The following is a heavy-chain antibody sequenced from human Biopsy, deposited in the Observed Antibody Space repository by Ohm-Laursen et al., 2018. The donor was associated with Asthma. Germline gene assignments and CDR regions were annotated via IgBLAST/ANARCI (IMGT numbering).Heavy chain of an antibody. Sequence: SLRLSCAASGFSFSNYGMHWVRQAPGKGLDWVAVISFDGTNRNYTDSVKGRFTISRDNSRNTLHLEMSSLRAEDTAVYFCAKEVFPGWELRRGPDSWGQGTPVTVSS. J-gene: IGHJ4*02. CDR1: GFSFSNYG. V-gene: IGHV3-30*18. CDR3: AKEVFPGWELRRGPDS. D-gene: IGHD1-26*01. CDR2: ISFDGTNR.